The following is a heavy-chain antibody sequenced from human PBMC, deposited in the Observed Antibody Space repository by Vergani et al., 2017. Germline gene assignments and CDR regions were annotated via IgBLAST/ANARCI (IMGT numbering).Heavy chain of an antibody. CDR1: GGSISSGGYY. J-gene: IGHJ3*02. V-gene: IGHV4-31*03. D-gene: IGHD4-17*01. CDR3: AKAIGGIDDYGDYVEDFNAFDI. CDR2: IYYSGST. Sequence: QVQLQESGPGLVKPSQTLSLTCTVSGGSISSGGYYWSWIRQHPGKGLEWIGYIYYSGSTYYNPSLKSRVTISVDTSKNQFSLKLRSVTAADTAVYYCAKAIGGIDDYGDYVEDFNAFDIWGQGTMVTVSS.